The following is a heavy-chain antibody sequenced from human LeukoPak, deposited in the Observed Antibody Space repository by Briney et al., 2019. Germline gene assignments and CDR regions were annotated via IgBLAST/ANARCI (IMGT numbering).Heavy chain of an antibody. Sequence: GGSLRLSCAASGFTFSSYEMHWVRQAPGKGLEWVSYITDSGTTKYYADSVKGRFTISRDNAKNSLYLQMNSLRAEDTAVYYCATSRGSWPDYFDYWGQGTLVTVSS. D-gene: IGHD6-13*01. V-gene: IGHV3-48*03. CDR3: ATSRGSWPDYFDY. CDR1: GFTFSSYE. CDR2: ITDSGTTK. J-gene: IGHJ4*02.